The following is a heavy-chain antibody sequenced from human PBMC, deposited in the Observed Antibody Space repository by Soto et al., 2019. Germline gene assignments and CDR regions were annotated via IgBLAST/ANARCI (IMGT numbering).Heavy chain of an antibody. D-gene: IGHD5-18*01. CDR1: GGSLRHDDYY. Sequence: SEPLSRTWTVSGGSLRHDDYYWSWISQPPGKGLEWIGYIYYSGSTYYNPSLKSRVTISVDTSKNHFSLKLSSVTAAVTAVYYCATIKLGNNRLDYWGQGTLVTVSS. J-gene: IGHJ4*02. CDR3: ATIKLGNNRLDY. V-gene: IGHV4-30-4*01. CDR2: IYYSGST.